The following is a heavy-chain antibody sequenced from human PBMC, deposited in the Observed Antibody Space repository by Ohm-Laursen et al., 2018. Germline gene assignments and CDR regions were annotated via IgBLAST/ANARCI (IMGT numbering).Heavy chain of an antibody. Sequence: GTLSLTCIVSGGSISSNSYFWGWIRQPPGKGLEWIGSIYYSGSTYYNPSLNSRVTISVDTSKNQFSLKLSSVTAADTAVYYCARSELELLNWFDPWGQGTLVTVSS. D-gene: IGHD1-26*01. V-gene: IGHV4-39*01. J-gene: IGHJ5*02. CDR3: ARSELELLNWFDP. CDR1: GGSISSNSYF. CDR2: IYYSGST.